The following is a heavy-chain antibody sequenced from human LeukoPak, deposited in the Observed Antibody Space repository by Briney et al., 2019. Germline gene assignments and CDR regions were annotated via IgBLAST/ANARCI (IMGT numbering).Heavy chain of an antibody. CDR2: INHRGSA. CDR1: GGSFSGYY. Sequence: PSETLSLTCAVSGGSFSGYYWTWIRQPPGKGLEWIGEINHRGSASYNTSLKSRVTISVDTSKNQFSLKLTSVTAADTAVYYCAGPIAASATGRDAFDIWGQGTMVTVSS. J-gene: IGHJ3*02. CDR3: AGPIAASATGRDAFDI. V-gene: IGHV4-34*01. D-gene: IGHD6-13*01.